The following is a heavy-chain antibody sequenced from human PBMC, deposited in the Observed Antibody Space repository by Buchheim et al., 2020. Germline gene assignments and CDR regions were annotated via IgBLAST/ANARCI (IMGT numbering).Heavy chain of an antibody. CDR3: AKEIVVGGIDY. D-gene: IGHD2-21*01. CDR2: ISSSGSTI. Sequence: EVQLVESGGGLVQPGGSLRLSCAASGFTFSSYEMNWVRQAPGKGLEWVSYISSSGSTIYYADPVKGRFTIPWDNAKNSLYLQMNSLRAEDTAFYYCAKEIVVGGIDYWGQGTL. CDR1: GFTFSSYE. V-gene: IGHV3-48*03. J-gene: IGHJ4*02.